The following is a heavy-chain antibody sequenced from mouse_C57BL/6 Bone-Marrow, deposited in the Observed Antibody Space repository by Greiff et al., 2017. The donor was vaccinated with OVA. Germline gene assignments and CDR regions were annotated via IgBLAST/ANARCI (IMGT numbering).Heavy chain of an antibody. Sequence: QVQLQQSGAALVKPGASVKISCKASGYSFSNYWMNWVKRRPGMGLEWIGQIFPGDGDTNYNGKFKGKATLSADKSSSTAYMQVSRLTYGDSAVYFCGRGWCWGRGKTLTVSS. D-gene: IGHD1-1*02. V-gene: IGHV1-80*01. J-gene: IGHJ2*01. CDR2: IFPGDGDT. CDR3: GRGWC. CDR1: GYSFSNYW.